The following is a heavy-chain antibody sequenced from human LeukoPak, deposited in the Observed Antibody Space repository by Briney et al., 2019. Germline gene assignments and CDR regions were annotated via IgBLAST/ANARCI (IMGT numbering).Heavy chain of an antibody. J-gene: IGHJ4*02. CDR2: ISDNEGRT. CDR1: GFTFNYYA. CDR3: ARHDSFIPY. D-gene: IGHD5-18*01. V-gene: IGHV3-23*01. Sequence: GGSLRLSCAASGFTFNYYAMSWLRQAPGKGLEWVSGISDNEGRTYYTDSVKGRFTISRDKTKNTVFLQVHNLRADDTAVYFCARHDSFIPYWGQGALVTVSS.